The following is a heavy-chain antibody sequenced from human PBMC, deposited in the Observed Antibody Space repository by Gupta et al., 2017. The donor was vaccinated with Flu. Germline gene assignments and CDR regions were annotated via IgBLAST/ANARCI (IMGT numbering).Heavy chain of an antibody. J-gene: IGHJ4*02. Sequence: QLQLQESGPGLVKPSETLSLTCTVSGGSIRSSSYYWGWIRQPPGKGLEWIWSIYYSGSTYYNPSLKSRVTISVDTSKNQFSLKLSSVTAADTAVYYCAREGIAAAGKGVVDYWGQGTLVTVSS. CDR3: AREGIAAAGKGVVDY. CDR1: GGSIRSSSYY. CDR2: IYYSGST. V-gene: IGHV4-39*02. D-gene: IGHD6-13*01.